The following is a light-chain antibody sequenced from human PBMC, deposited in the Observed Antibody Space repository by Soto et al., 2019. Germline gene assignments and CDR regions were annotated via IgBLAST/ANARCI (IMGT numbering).Light chain of an antibody. CDR2: EVT. J-gene: IGLJ3*02. Sequence: QAVVTQPPSASGSPGQSVTISCAGTSSDVGGYNYVSWYQQHPGKAPRLMVYEVTKRPSGVPARFSGSKSGNTASLTVSGLQADDDADYYCCSTAGSYAKVFGGGTKLTVL. CDR1: SSDVGGYNY. CDR3: CSTAGSYAKV. V-gene: IGLV2-8*01.